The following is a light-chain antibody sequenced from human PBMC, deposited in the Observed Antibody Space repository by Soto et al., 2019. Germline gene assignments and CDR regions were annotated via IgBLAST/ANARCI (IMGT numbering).Light chain of an antibody. CDR1: QSISSN. V-gene: IGKV3-15*01. J-gene: IGKJ1*01. CDR3: QQYNNWPPWT. Sequence: ETVMTQSPATLSVSPGERATLSCRASQSISSNLVWFQQKPGQAPRLLIYGASTRATGIPARFSGSGSGTDFTLTISSLQSEDFAVYYCQQYNNWPPWTFGQGTKVDIK. CDR2: GAS.